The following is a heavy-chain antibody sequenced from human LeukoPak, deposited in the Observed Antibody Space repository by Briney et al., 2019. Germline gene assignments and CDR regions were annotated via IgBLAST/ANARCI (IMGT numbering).Heavy chain of an antibody. V-gene: IGHV3-30*18. CDR3: AKDSGYADI. CDR1: GFTFSSYG. CDR2: ISYDGSNK. J-gene: IGHJ3*02. D-gene: IGHD5-12*01. Sequence: GGSLRLSCAASGFTFSSYGMHWVRQAPGKGLEWVAVISYDGSNKYYADSVKGRFTISRDNSKNTLYLQMNSLRAEDTAVYYCAKDSGYADIWGQGTMVTVSS.